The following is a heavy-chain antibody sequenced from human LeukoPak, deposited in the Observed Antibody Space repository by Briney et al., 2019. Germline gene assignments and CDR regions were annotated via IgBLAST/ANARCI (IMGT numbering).Heavy chain of an antibody. CDR3: AKIVVVVAATHGFDY. CDR2: ISTGGGGT. J-gene: IGHJ4*02. V-gene: IGHV3-23*01. Sequence: PGGSLRLSCAASGFTFSSYAMNRVRQAPGKGLEWVSAISTGGGGTYYADSVQGRFTISRDNSKNTLYLQMNGLRAEDTAIYYCAKIVVVVAATHGFDYWGQGTLVTVSS. D-gene: IGHD2-15*01. CDR1: GFTFSSYA.